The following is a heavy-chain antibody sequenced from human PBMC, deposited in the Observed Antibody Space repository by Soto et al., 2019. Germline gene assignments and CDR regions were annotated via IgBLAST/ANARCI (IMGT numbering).Heavy chain of an antibody. V-gene: IGHV3-74*03. Sequence: EVQLVESGGGLVQPGGSLILSCAASGFTFSNYWMVWVRQAPRKGLVWVSRIIGDGLYTTYADSVKGRFTISRDNAKNTVDLPMNRLRVEGTAGDYCARGILGSGTANDHWGQGTLVTVSS. J-gene: IGHJ4*02. D-gene: IGHD3-10*01. CDR3: ARGILGSGTANDH. CDR2: IIGDGLYT. CDR1: GFTFSNYW.